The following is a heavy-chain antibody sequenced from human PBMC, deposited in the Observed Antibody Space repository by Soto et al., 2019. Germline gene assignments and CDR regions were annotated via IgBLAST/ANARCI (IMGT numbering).Heavy chain of an antibody. CDR1: GFTFSSYV. Sequence: QVQLVESGGGVVQPGRSLRLSCAASGFTFSSYVMQWVRQAPGKRLEWVAGIWYYGSNKYYADSVKGRFTISRDNSKNTLYLQMNSLRAEDTAVYYCARDHRYYYDSSGYYGYFDYWGQGTLVTVSS. CDR3: ARDHRYYYDSSGYYGYFDY. CDR2: IWYYGSNK. D-gene: IGHD3-22*01. J-gene: IGHJ4*02. V-gene: IGHV3-33*01.